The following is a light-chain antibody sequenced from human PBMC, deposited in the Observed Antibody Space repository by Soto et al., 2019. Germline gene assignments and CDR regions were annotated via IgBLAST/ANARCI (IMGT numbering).Light chain of an antibody. CDR3: GSYTSSSSWV. CDR2: DVS. CDR1: SSDVGTYNS. J-gene: IGLJ3*02. V-gene: IGLV2-14*03. Sequence: VLTQPASVSGSPGQSITVSRTGSSSDVGTYNSVSWYQQHPGKAPKLIIYDVSNRPSGVSNRFSGSKSGNTASLTISGLQTEDEADYYCGSYTSSSSWVFGGGTKLTVL.